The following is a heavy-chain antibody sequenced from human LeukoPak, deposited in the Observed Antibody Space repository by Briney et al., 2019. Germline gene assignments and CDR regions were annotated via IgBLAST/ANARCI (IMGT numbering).Heavy chain of an antibody. V-gene: IGHV7-4-1*02. CDR1: GYTFNTYS. CDR2: INAKTGNP. CDR3: AREVLRFDY. J-gene: IGHJ4*02. Sequence: ASVKVSCKASGYTFNTYSITWVRQAPGQGLEWVGWINAKTGNPTYAQGFTGRFVFSLDTSVSTAYLQISSLKSEDTAVYYCAREVLRFDYWGQGTLVTVSS.